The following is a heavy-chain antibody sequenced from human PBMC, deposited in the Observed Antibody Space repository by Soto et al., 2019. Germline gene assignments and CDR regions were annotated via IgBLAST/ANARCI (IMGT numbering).Heavy chain of an antibody. Sequence: PSETLSLTCTVSGGSISSYYWTWIRQPPGMALEWIGYFYYSGSTNYNPSLKRRGTISVDTSKNHFSLKLISVSAADTAVYYCARHTEIEGYLYYMEVWGKGTQVTVS. CDR1: GGSISSYY. V-gene: IGHV4-59*01. CDR3: ARHTEIEGYLYYMEV. J-gene: IGHJ6*04. CDR2: FYYSGST. D-gene: IGHD3-16*01.